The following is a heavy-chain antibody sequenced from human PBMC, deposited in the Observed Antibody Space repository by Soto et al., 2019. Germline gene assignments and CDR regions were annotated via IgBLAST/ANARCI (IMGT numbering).Heavy chain of an antibody. V-gene: IGHV3-23*01. CDR2: ISGSDGRT. D-gene: IGHD3-10*01. Sequence: EVQLLESGGGLVQPGGSLRLSCVVSGFTFSNYAMNWVRQAPGEGLEWVSTISGSDGRTYYAESVKGRFTISRDNSKNTVFLQMNSLRADDTAVYYCAKDLERYYGSGVDYWGQGTLVTVSS. CDR1: GFTFSNYA. CDR3: AKDLERYYGSGVDY. J-gene: IGHJ4*02.